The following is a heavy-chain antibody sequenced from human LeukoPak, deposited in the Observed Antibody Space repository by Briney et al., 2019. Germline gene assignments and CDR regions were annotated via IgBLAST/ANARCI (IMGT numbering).Heavy chain of an antibody. J-gene: IGHJ5*02. CDR1: GFTFSSYS. V-gene: IGHV3-21*01. Sequence: PGGSLRLSRAASGFTFSSYSMNWVRQAPGKGLEWVSSISSSSSYIYYADSVKGRFTISRDNAKNSLYLQMNSLRAEDTAVYYCARGYDYGPKFDPWGQGTLVTVSS. D-gene: IGHD4-17*01. CDR3: ARGYDYGPKFDP. CDR2: ISSSSSYI.